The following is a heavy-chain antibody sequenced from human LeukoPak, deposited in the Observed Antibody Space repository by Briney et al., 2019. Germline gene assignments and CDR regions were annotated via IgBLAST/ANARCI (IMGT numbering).Heavy chain of an antibody. CDR1: GYSISSTYY. CDR3: ATADAGTVDF. J-gene: IGHJ4*02. CDR2: IYHSGST. D-gene: IGHD1-1*01. Sequence: PSETLSLTCTVSGYSISSTYYWGWIRQPPGKGLEWIGGIYHSGSTFYNPSLKSRVTISIDTSKNQFSLKLSSVTAADTAVYYCATADAGTVDFWGQGTLATVSS. V-gene: IGHV4-38-2*02.